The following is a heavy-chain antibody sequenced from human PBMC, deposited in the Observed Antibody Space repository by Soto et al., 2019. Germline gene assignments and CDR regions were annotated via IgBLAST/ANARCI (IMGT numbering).Heavy chain of an antibody. CDR2: IIPILGIA. CDR3: ARDPEHDVFDI. CDR1: GGTFSSYT. J-gene: IGHJ3*02. V-gene: IGHV1-69*04. Sequence: GASVKVSCKASGGTFSSYTISWVRQAPGQGLEWMGRIIPILGIANYAQKSQGRVTITADKSTSTAYMELSSLRSEDTAVYYCARDPEHDVFDIWGQGTMVTVSS.